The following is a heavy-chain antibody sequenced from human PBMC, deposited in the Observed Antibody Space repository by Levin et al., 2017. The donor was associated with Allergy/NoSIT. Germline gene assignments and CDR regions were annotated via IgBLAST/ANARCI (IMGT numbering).Heavy chain of an antibody. CDR3: ARDINHNQADD. CDR1: GFTFSAHW. J-gene: IGHJ4*02. CDR2: IDFDGTIT. Sequence: GGSLRLSCVVSGFTFSAHWMHWVRQAPGKGPEWVSRIDFDGTITDYADSVKGRFTISRDNARNTLFLQMNSLRAEDTAMYFCARDINHNQADDWGQGTLVTVSS. D-gene: IGHD1-1*01. V-gene: IGHV3-74*01.